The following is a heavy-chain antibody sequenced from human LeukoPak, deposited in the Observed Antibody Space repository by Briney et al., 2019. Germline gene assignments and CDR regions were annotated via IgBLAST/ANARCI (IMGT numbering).Heavy chain of an antibody. J-gene: IGHJ6*02. CDR3: ARVKYSSSWYHYGMDV. Sequence: GASVKVSCKASGYTFTGYYMHWVRQAPGQGLEWMGRLNPNSGGTNYAQKFQGRVTMTRDTSISTAYMELSRLRSDDTAVYYCARVKYSSSWYHYGMDVWGQGTTVTVSS. CDR2: LNPNSGGT. D-gene: IGHD6-13*01. CDR1: GYTFTGYY. V-gene: IGHV1-2*06.